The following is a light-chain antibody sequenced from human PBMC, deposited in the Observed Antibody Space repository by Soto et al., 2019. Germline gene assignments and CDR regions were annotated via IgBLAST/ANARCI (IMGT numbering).Light chain of an antibody. CDR3: SSYTTRNTEV. CDR1: SSDVGAFNY. V-gene: IGLV2-14*03. Sequence: QSVLTQPASVSGSPGQSITISCIGTSSDVGAFNYVSWYQHHPGTAPKLIIYDVTDRPSGVSTRFSASKSGNTASLTISGLQAEDEADYYCSSYTTRNTEVFGTGTKVTVL. CDR2: DVT. J-gene: IGLJ1*01.